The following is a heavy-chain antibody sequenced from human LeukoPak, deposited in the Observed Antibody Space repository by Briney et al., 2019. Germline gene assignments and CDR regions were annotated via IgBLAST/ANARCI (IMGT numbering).Heavy chain of an antibody. D-gene: IGHD2-8*01. CDR2: INSDGSWT. J-gene: IGHJ4*02. CDR3: AREDCTIGAVCSSLLDH. V-gene: IGHV3-74*01. CDR1: GNYW. Sequence: GSLRLSCAASGNYWMHWVRQAPGKGLVWVSHINSDGSWTSYADSVKGRFTISRDNAKNTLYLQMNNLRAEDTAVYYCAREDCTIGAVCSSLLDHWGRGTLVTVSS.